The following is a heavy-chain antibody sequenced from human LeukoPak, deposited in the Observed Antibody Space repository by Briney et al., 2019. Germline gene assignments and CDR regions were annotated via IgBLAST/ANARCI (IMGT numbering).Heavy chain of an antibody. D-gene: IGHD2-2*01. Sequence: QTGGSLRLSCAASGFTFSSYGIHWVRQAPGKGLEWVAWHFASNKYYAESVRGRFTMSRDNSKSTLYLQMDSLRVEDTAVYYYARDLCSTTSCFDYWGQGTLVSVSS. V-gene: IGHV3-33*01. J-gene: IGHJ4*02. CDR1: GFTFSSYG. CDR3: ARDLCSTTSCFDY. CDR2: HFASNK.